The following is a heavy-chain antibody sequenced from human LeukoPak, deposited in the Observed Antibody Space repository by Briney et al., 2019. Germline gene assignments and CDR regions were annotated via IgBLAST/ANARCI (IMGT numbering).Heavy chain of an antibody. CDR1: GFTFSSYA. CDR3: AKRTGYDYGPSDY. CDR2: ISDSGGRI. V-gene: IGHV3-23*01. Sequence: GGSLRLSCAASGFTFSSYAMTWVRQAPGKGLEWVSAISDSGGRIYYADPVKGRFTISRDNSKNTLYLQMNSLRADEDTAVDYCAKRTGYDYGPSDYWGQGTLVTVSS. J-gene: IGHJ4*02. D-gene: IGHD4/OR15-4a*01.